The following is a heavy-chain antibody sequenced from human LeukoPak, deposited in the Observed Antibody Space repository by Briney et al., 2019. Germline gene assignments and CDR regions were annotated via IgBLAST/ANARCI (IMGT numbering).Heavy chain of an antibody. D-gene: IGHD1-26*01. CDR2: IYYRGST. CDR1: GGSISSTNYY. Sequence: SATVSLTCNASGGSISSTNYYWGWNRQPPGQDLKWSGSIYYRGSTYYNPSLRCRGTMSVDTPKNQFSLKLNSVIAADTAVYYCARDGIISQYYDNWGQGTLVTVAS. CDR3: ARDGIISQYYDN. V-gene: IGHV4-39*07. J-gene: IGHJ4*02.